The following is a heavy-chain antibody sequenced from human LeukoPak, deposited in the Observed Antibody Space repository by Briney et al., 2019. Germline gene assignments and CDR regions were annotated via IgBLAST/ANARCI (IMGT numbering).Heavy chain of an antibody. V-gene: IGHV3-23*01. Sequence: PGGSLRLSCAASGFTFSSYAMNWVRQAPGKGLEWISSISGSGDNTYYADSVKGRFTISRDNSKNTLYLQMNSLRAEDTAVYYCSKWKAIVLVPAARSPIDYWGQGTLVTVSS. CDR2: ISGSGDNT. CDR1: GFTFSSYA. J-gene: IGHJ4*02. CDR3: SKWKAIVLVPAARSPIDY. D-gene: IGHD2-2*01.